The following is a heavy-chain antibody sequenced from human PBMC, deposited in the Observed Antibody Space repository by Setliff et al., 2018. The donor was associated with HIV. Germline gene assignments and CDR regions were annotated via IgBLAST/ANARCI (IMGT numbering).Heavy chain of an antibody. CDR2: IIPIFGTA. D-gene: IGHD3-22*01. J-gene: IGHJ4*02. CDR3: AATYYYDSSGLHGFDY. CDR1: GGTFSSYA. Sequence: GASVKVSCKASGGTFSSYAISWVRQAPGQGLEWMGGIIPIFGTANCAQKFQGRVTITADESTSTAYMELSSLRSEDTAVYYCAATYYYDSSGLHGFDYWGQGTLVTVSS. V-gene: IGHV1-69*13.